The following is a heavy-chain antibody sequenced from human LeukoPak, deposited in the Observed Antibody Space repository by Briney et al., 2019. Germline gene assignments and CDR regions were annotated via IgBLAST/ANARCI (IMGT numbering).Heavy chain of an antibody. CDR1: GYTFTSYY. Sequence: ASVKVSCKASGYTFTSYYMHWVRQAPGQGLEWMGIINPSGGSTSYAQKFQGRVTMTRDMSTTTDYMELSSLRSEDTAVYYCAKEPIVAVNGPVWGIGTTVTISS. D-gene: IGHD6-13*01. J-gene: IGHJ6*04. V-gene: IGHV1-46*01. CDR3: AKEPIVAVNGPV. CDR2: INPSGGST.